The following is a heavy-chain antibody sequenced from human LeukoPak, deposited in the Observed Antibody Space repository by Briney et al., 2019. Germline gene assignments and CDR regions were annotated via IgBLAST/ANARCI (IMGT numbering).Heavy chain of an antibody. Sequence: SDTLSLTCTLSGRSISLGGYYCTWIRQHPAKGLEWIGYIYYNCSTYYHPSLTSRVTMSVDSSKNQVSLKLRSVTAADTAVYYCARVPYYDILTGYSPDAFDIWGQGTMVTVSS. V-gene: IGHV4-31*03. D-gene: IGHD3-9*01. CDR1: GRSISLGGYY. J-gene: IGHJ3*02. CDR2: IYYNCST. CDR3: ARVPYYDILTGYSPDAFDI.